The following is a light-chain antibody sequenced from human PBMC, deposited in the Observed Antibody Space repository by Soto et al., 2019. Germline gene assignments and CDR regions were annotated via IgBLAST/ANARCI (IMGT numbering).Light chain of an antibody. Sequence: IHLTQSPSSLSGSVGHIFTITCRASQAITSYLAWYQQKPGKAPNLLIYGASTLQSGVPSRLRGSGSGTDLTITINSMKDEDFETYYCQQTRSYPSTFGGGTKVDIK. CDR3: QQTRSYPST. V-gene: IGKV1-9*01. CDR2: GAS. CDR1: QAITSY. J-gene: IGKJ4*01.